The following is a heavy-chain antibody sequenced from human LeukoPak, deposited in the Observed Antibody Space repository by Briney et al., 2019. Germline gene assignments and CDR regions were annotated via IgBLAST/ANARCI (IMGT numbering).Heavy chain of an antibody. CDR1: GFTFSNYW. V-gene: IGHV3-7*03. Sequence: GGSLRLSCAASGFTFSNYWMNWVRQAPGKGLEWVANIKLGRIETHSVDSVKGRFTISRDNAKNSLFLQMNSLTAEDTAGYYCAREDGTFEYWGQGTLVIVSS. J-gene: IGHJ4*02. D-gene: IGHD5-24*01. CDR2: IKLGRIET. CDR3: AREDGTFEY.